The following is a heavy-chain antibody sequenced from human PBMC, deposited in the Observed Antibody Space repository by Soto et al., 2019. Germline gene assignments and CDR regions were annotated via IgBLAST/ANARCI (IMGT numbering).Heavy chain of an antibody. CDR2: ISAGGST. CDR1: GFTFANHD. J-gene: IGHJ4*02. D-gene: IGHD1-26*01. V-gene: IGHV3-23*01. CDR3: AKDSGRLGAPYD. Sequence: GGSLRLSCAASGFTFANHDMTWVRQAPGTGLEWVSSISAGGSTYYADSVQGRFTISRDNSKNAVYLQMNSLRAEDTAIYYCAKDSGRLGAPYDWGQGTLVTVSS.